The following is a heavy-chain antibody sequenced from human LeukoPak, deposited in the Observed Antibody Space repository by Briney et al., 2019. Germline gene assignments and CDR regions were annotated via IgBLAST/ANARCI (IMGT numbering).Heavy chain of an antibody. Sequence: ASVKVSCKASGYTLSRHFIHWVRQAPGQGLEWMGMINASGGSTTYAQNFQGRVTMTSDMSTSTVYMELSSLRSEDTAVYYWARNATQLWVFDFWGPGTQVHVS. CDR3: ARNATQLWVFDF. D-gene: IGHD5-18*01. CDR2: INASGGST. J-gene: IGHJ4*02. V-gene: IGHV1-46*01. CDR1: GYTLSRHF.